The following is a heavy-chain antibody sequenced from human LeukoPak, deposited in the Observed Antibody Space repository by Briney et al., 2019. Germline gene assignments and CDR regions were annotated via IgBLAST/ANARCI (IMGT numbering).Heavy chain of an antibody. D-gene: IGHD3-3*01. V-gene: IGHV3-23*01. CDR3: AKVNVLRFFEWLPYNWFDP. Sequence: GGSLRLSCPPSGFTFSSSAMRWARQVPGGGMGWVLSISGSGGSTYYADFLKGRFTNSRDNAKNTLYLQMNSLRAEDTAVYYCAKVNVLRFFEWLPYNWFDPWGQGTLVTVSS. CDR2: ISGSGGST. J-gene: IGHJ5*02. CDR1: GFTFSSSA.